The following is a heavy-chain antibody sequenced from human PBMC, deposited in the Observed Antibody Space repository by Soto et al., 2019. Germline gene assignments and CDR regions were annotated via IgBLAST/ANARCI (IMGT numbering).Heavy chain of an antibody. D-gene: IGHD3-3*01. CDR3: ARILRGLTIFGVAQPGYY. V-gene: IGHV1-3*04. J-gene: IGHJ4*02. Sequence: QVQLVQSGDEVRKPGASVKVSCKASGYPFSNYNIHWVRQAPGRGLEWMGWINTGNGNTRYSQKVQGRVSITSDQSENTAYMELSSLKSEDTAVYYCARILRGLTIFGVAQPGYYWGQGTLVTVSS. CDR2: INTGNGNT. CDR1: GYPFSNYN.